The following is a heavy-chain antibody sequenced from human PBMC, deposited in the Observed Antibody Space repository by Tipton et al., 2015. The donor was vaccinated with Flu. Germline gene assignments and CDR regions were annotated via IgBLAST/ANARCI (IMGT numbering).Heavy chain of an antibody. CDR1: GASISSSGYY. Sequence: TLSLTCSVSGASISSSGYYWTWIRQQPGMGLEWMGYISDSGKTYYNPSLNSRVTISLDTSKNQFSLVMNSVTAADTAEYYCAREIGGYNYLDFWGQGTLVTVSS. D-gene: IGHD3-10*01. V-gene: IGHV4-31*03. J-gene: IGHJ4*02. CDR3: AREIGGYNYLDF. CDR2: ISDSGKT.